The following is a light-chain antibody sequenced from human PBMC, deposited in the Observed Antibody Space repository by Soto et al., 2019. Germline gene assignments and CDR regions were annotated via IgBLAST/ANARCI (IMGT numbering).Light chain of an antibody. V-gene: IGLV1-40*01. Sequence: QSVLTQPPSVSGAPGQRVTISCTGSSSNIGAGYDVHWYQQLPGTAPKLLIYGNSNRPSGVPDRFSGFKSGTSASLAITGLQAEDEADYYCQSYDSSLNGVVFGGGTKVTVL. CDR1: SSNIGAGYD. CDR3: QSYDSSLNGVV. J-gene: IGLJ2*01. CDR2: GNS.